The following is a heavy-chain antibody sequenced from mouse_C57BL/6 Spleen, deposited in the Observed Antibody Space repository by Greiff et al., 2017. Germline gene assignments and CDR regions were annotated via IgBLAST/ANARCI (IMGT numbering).Heavy chain of an antibody. V-gene: IGHV3-1*01. D-gene: IGHD1-1*01. CDR3: ARGSSYFDY. CDR2: ISYSGST. Sequence: VQLKQSGPGMVKPSQSLSLTCTVTGYSITSGYDWHWIRHFPGNKLEWMGYISYSGSTNYNPSLKSRISITHDTSKNHFFLKLKSVTTEDTATYYCARGSSYFDYWGQGTTLTVSS. CDR1: GYSITSGYD. J-gene: IGHJ2*01.